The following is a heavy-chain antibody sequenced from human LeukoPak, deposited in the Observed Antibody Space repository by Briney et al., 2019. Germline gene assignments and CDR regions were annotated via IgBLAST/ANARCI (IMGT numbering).Heavy chain of an antibody. Sequence: PGGSLRLSCAASGFTFSSYGMHWVRQAPGKGREWVAVIWYDGSNKYYADSVKGQFTISRDNSKNTLYLQINSLRAEDTAVYYCAREVVESGYDLDAFDIWGQGTMVTVSS. CDR2: IWYDGSNK. D-gene: IGHD5-12*01. V-gene: IGHV3-33*01. CDR1: GFTFSSYG. J-gene: IGHJ3*02. CDR3: AREVVESGYDLDAFDI.